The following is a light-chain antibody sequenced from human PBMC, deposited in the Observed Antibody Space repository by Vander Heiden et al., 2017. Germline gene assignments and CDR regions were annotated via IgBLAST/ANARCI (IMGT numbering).Light chain of an antibody. J-gene: IGLJ1*01. CDR1: SSDVGGYNY. CDR3: SSYTSSSTYV. CDR2: EVS. V-gene: IGLV2-14*01. Sequence: QPALTQPASVSGSPGQSITISCTVTSSDVGGYNYVRWYQQHPGKAPKLMIYEVSNRPSGVSNRFSGSKSGNTASLTISGLQAEDEADYYCSSYTSSSTYVFGTGTKVTVL.